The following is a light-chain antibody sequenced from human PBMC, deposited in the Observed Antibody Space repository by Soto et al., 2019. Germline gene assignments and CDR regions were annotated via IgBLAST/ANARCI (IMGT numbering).Light chain of an antibody. Sequence: QSVLTQPASVSGSPGQSITISCTGTSSDVGSYNLVSWYQQHPGKAPKLMIYEGSKRPSGVSNRFSGSKFGNTASLTISGLQAEDEADYYCCSYANSSTFRLVLGGGTKLTVL. CDR3: CSYANSSTFRLV. CDR2: EGS. V-gene: IGLV2-23*03. CDR1: SSDVGSYNL. J-gene: IGLJ2*01.